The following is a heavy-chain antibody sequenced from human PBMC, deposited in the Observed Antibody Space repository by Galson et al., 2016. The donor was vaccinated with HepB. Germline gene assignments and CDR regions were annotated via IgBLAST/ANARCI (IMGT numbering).Heavy chain of an antibody. Sequence: QSGAEVKKPGESLKISCQSSGYNFPSYWIAWVRQKPGKGLEWMGIIYPRDSDSRYSPSFKGQVTISVDKSISTAFLQWSSLKASDTAMYYCAKVASDYSGSRGDILDVWGQGTMVTVSS. V-gene: IGHV5-51*01. D-gene: IGHD3-10*01. J-gene: IGHJ3*01. CDR2: IYPRDSDS. CDR1: GYNFPSYW. CDR3: AKVASDYSGSRGDILDV.